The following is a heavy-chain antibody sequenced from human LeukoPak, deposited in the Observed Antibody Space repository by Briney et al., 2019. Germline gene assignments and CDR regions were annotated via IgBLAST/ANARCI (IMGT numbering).Heavy chain of an antibody. J-gene: IGHJ6*02. Sequence: ASVKVSCKASGYTFTGYYIHWGRQAPGQGFEWMGWIHPNSGATGYAQNFQGRVTMTRDTSISTAYMDLSRLRSDDTAVYYCARNTAPGYGLDVWGQGTPVTVSS. CDR3: ARNTAPGYGLDV. CDR1: GYTFTGYY. V-gene: IGHV1-2*02. D-gene: IGHD5-18*01. CDR2: IHPNSGAT.